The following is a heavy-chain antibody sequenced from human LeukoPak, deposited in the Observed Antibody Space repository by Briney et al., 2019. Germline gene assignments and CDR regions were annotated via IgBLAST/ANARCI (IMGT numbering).Heavy chain of an antibody. Sequence: GGSLRLSCAASGFSFSSYGMHWVREAPGKGLEWVAVISYDGSNKYYADSVKGRFTISRDNSKNTLYLQMNSLRAEDTAVYYCAKKQGLKTQWLVLKGNYGMDVWGQGTTVTVSS. J-gene: IGHJ6*02. CDR3: AKKQGLKTQWLVLKGNYGMDV. CDR1: GFSFSSYG. CDR2: ISYDGSNK. D-gene: IGHD6-19*01. V-gene: IGHV3-30*18.